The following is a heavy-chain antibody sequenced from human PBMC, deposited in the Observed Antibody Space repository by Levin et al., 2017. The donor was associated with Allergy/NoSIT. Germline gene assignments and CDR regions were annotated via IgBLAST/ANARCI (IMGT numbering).Heavy chain of an antibody. Sequence: GGSLRLSCAASGFTFSSYSMNWVRQAPGKGLEWVSYISSSSSTIYYADSVKGRFTISRDNAKNTLYLQMNSLRAEDTAVYYCARDPYSSTWWYFDNWGQGTLVTVSS. J-gene: IGHJ4*02. V-gene: IGHV3-48*01. D-gene: IGHD6-13*01. CDR1: GFTFSSYS. CDR3: ARDPYSSTWWYFDN. CDR2: ISSSSSTI.